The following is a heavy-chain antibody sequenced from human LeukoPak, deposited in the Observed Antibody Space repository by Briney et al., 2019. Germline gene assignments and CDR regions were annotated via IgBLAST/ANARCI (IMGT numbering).Heavy chain of an antibody. J-gene: IGHJ4*02. CDR1: GFTFSSYW. V-gene: IGHV3-7*01. CDR3: ARDGLGSAFDY. Sequence: GSLRLSCAASGFTFSSYWMTWVRQAPGKGLEWVANIKQDGSEEYYVDSVKGRFTISRDNVKNSLYLQMNSLRAEDTAVYYCARDGLGSAFDYWGQGTLVTVSS. D-gene: IGHD3/OR15-3a*01. CDR2: IKQDGSEE.